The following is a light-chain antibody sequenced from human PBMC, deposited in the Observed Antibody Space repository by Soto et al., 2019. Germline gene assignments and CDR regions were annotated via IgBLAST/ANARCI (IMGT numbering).Light chain of an antibody. V-gene: IGKV3-11*01. CDR3: QQRSNWPPGLN. CDR1: QSVSSY. Sequence: EIVLTQSPATLSLSPGDRATLSCRARQSVSSYLAWYQQKPGQAPRLLIYDASNRTTGIPARFSGSGSGTDFTLTISSLEPEYFAVYYCQQRSNWPPGLNFGTGTKVDIK. J-gene: IGKJ3*01. CDR2: DAS.